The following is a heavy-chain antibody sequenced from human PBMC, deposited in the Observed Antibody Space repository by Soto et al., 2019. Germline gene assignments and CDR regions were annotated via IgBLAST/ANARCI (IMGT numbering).Heavy chain of an antibody. CDR1: GGSISRGGYY. V-gene: IGHV4-31*03. Sequence: SETLSLTCTVSGGSISRGGYYWSWIRQHPGKGLEWIGYIYYSGSTYYNPSLKSRVTISVDTSKNQFSLKLSSVTAADTAVYYCARARTAMVWAGFDYWGQGTLVTVSS. J-gene: IGHJ4*02. D-gene: IGHD5-18*01. CDR2: IYYSGST. CDR3: ARARTAMVWAGFDY.